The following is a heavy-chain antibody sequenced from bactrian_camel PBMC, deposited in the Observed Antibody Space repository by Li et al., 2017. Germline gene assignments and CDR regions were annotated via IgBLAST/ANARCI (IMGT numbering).Heavy chain of an antibody. CDR3: AADIYAEDIGRVWALSRTFYNY. Sequence: DVQLVESGGGSVQAGGSLRPSCRVSADTRCTYAMSWYRQAPGKEREFVSAFNNSGPPTYAETVKGRFTISQDSETNAISLQMNSLKPEDTGMYYCAADIYAEDIGRVWALSRTFYNYWGQGTQVTVS. V-gene: IGHV3S31*01. CDR1: ADTRCTYA. J-gene: IGHJ4*01. D-gene: IGHD2*01. CDR2: FNNSGPPT.